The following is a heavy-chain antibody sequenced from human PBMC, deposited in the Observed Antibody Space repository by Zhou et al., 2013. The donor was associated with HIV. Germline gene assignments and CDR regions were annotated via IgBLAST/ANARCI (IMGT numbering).Heavy chain of an antibody. CDR3: ALYCSSTSCPPLSFDY. D-gene: IGHD2-2*01. CDR2: IIPIFGTA. CDR1: GGTFSSYA. J-gene: IGHJ4*02. V-gene: IGHV1-69*05. Sequence: QVQLVQSGAEVKKPGSSVKVSCKASGGTFSSYAISWVRQAPGQGLEWMGGIIPIFGTANYAQKFQGRVTITTDESTSTAYMELSSLRSEDTAVYYCALYCSSTSCPPLSFDYWGQGTLVTVSS.